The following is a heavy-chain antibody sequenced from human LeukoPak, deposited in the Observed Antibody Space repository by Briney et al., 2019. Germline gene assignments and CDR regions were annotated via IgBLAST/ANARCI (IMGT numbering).Heavy chain of an antibody. CDR1: GFTFSSYW. D-gene: IGHD2-15*01. V-gene: IGHV3-74*01. CDR3: ARRYCSGGSCYSDYYYYMDV. Sequence: GGSLRLSCAASGFTFSSYWMHWVRQAPGKGLVWVSRINSDGSSTSYADSVKGRFTISRDNAKNTLYLQMNSLRAEDTAVYYCARRYCSGGSCYSDYYYYMDVWGKGTTVTISS. J-gene: IGHJ6*03. CDR2: INSDGSST.